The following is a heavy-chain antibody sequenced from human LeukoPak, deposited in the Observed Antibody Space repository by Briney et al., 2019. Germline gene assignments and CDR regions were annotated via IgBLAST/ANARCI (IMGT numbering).Heavy chain of an antibody. J-gene: IGHJ4*02. CDR3: TTERRSSVSSSRFDY. D-gene: IGHD1-26*01. Sequence: GGSLRLSCAASGITFSTYAVNWVRQAPGKGLEWVSTISASGENIYYTDSVKGRFTISRDNAKKTLYLQMNSLKTEDTAVYYCTTERRSSVSSSRFDYWGQGALVTVSS. CDR2: ISASGENI. CDR1: GITFSTYA. V-gene: IGHV3-23*01.